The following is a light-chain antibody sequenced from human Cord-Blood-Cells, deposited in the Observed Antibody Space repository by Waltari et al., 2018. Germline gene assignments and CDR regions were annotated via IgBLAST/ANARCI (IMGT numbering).Light chain of an antibody. CDR1: QSISSY. J-gene: IGKJ1*01. Sequence: DIQMTQSPSSLSASVGDRVTITCRASQSISSYLNWYQQKPGKAPKILIYAASSLQSGVPSRCSGSGSGTDFTLTIMSLQPEDFTTYYCHQSYSTPPTFGQGTKVEIK. V-gene: IGKV1-39*01. CDR3: HQSYSTPPT. CDR2: AAS.